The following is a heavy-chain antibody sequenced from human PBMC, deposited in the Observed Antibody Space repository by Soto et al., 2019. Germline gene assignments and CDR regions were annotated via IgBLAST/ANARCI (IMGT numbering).Heavy chain of an antibody. J-gene: IGHJ4*02. CDR3: ARLGGYYQAFDS. CDR2: IYYTGTT. V-gene: IGHV4-59*08. CDR1: GGSISGDY. D-gene: IGHD3-22*01. Sequence: QVQLQESGPGLVKPSETLSLTCTVSGGSISGDYWSWIRQSPGKGLEWIGYIYYTGTTKYNPSLKSRLTISVDTSKNKFSLKLSSVTAADTAVYYCARLGGYYQAFDSWGQGTLVTVAS.